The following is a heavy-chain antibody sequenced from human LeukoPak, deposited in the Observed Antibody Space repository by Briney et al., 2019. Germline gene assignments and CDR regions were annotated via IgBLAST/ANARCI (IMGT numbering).Heavy chain of an antibody. Sequence: SETLSLTCTVSGGSMSPFYWSWIRQSPGKGLEWIGSIYYSGGTNYNPSLKSRVTISVDTSKNQFSLELSSVSAADTAVYYCGVNSTKHTFDIWGQGTMVTVSS. D-gene: IGHD1-1*01. V-gene: IGHV4-59*08. CDR3: GVNSTKHTFDI. J-gene: IGHJ3*02. CDR2: IYYSGGT. CDR1: GGSMSPFY.